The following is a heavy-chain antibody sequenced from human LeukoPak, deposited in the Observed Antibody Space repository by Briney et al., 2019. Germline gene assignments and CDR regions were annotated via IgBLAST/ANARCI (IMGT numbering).Heavy chain of an antibody. Sequence: GSLRLSCAASGFTFSSYSMNWVRQPPGKGLEWIGEINHSGSTNYNPSLKSRVTISVDTSKNQFSLKLGSVTAADTAVYYCARGLGVLWFGDPRRYFDYWGQGTLVTVSS. V-gene: IGHV4-34*01. CDR3: ARGLGVLWFGDPRRYFDY. J-gene: IGHJ4*02. D-gene: IGHD3-10*01. CDR1: GFTFSSYS. CDR2: INHSGST.